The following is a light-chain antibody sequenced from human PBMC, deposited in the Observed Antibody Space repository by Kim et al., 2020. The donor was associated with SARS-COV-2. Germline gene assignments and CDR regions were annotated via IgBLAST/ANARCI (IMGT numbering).Light chain of an antibody. CDR3: QQYNNWPRT. CDR1: QSVSTN. V-gene: IGKV3-15*01. Sequence: EIVMTQSPATLSVSPGERATLSCRASQSVSTNLAWYQQKPGQAPRLLISGASTRATGIPARFSGRGSGTAFTLTISSLQSEDFAVYYCQQYNNWPRTFGQGTKVDIK. CDR2: GAS. J-gene: IGKJ1*01.